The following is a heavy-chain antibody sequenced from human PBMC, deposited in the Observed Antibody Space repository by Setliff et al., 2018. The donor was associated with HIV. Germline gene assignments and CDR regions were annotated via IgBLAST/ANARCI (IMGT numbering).Heavy chain of an antibody. CDR1: GFTFSSYA. J-gene: IGHJ4*02. D-gene: IGHD2-8*02. CDR3: AKSLLVAGNDY. V-gene: IGHV3-23*01. Sequence: PGGSLRLSCAASGFTFSSYAMSWVRQTPEKGLEWVSIITSGGSTYYADSAKGRFIISRDNSQNTLYLQMNSLRADDTAIYYCAKSLLVAGNDYWGQGTLVTVSS. CDR2: ITSGGST.